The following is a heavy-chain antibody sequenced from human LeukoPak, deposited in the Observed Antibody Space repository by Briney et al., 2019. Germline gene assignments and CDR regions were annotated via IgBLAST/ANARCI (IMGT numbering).Heavy chain of an antibody. J-gene: IGHJ4*02. CDR3: ARGFTHYYDSSGIFDY. D-gene: IGHD3-22*01. V-gene: IGHV4-4*02. Sequence: PSETLSLTCAVSGGSISSNNWWSWVRRPPGKGLEWIGEIYHSGSTNYNPSLKSRVTISVDKSKNQFSLKLNSVTAADTAVYYCARGFTHYYDSSGIFDYWGQGTLVTVSS. CDR1: GGSISSNNW. CDR2: IYHSGST.